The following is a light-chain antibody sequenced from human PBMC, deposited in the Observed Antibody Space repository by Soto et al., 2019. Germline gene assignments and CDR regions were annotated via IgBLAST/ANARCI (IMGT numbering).Light chain of an antibody. CDR1: NSNIGNNY. Sequence: QSVLTNPPAVSAAPGQKVTIAGSGSNSNIGNNYVSWYQQLPGTAPKLLIYDNNKRPSGIPDRFSGSKSGTSATLGITGLQTGDGADYYCGAWDDSLSAVFGGGTKVTGL. V-gene: IGLV1-51*01. CDR2: DNN. CDR3: GAWDDSLSAV. J-gene: IGLJ2*01.